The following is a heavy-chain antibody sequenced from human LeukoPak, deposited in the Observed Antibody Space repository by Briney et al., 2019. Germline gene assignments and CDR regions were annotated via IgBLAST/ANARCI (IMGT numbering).Heavy chain of an antibody. Sequence: ASVKVSCXASGYTFTSYYMHWVRQALGQGLEWMGIINPSGGSTSYAQKFQGRVTMTRDTSTSTVYMELSSLRSEDTAVYYCARVVGAHDAFDIWGQGTMVTVSS. V-gene: IGHV1-46*01. CDR1: GYTFTSYY. D-gene: IGHD1-26*01. CDR2: INPSGGST. CDR3: ARVVGAHDAFDI. J-gene: IGHJ3*02.